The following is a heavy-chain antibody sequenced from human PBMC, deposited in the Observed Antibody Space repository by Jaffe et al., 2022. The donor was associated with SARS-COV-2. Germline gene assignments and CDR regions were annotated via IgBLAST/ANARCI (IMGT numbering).Heavy chain of an antibody. CDR1: GFSLSTSGVG. V-gene: IGHV2-5*02. CDR2: IYWDDDK. Sequence: QITLKESGPTLVKPTQTLTLTCTFSGFSLSTSGVGVGWIRQPPGKALEWLALIYWDDDKRYSPSLKSRLTITKDTSKNQVVLTMTNMDPVDTATYYCALLYYDILTGYYYFDYWGQGTLVTVSS. CDR3: ALLYYDILTGYYYFDY. D-gene: IGHD3-9*01. J-gene: IGHJ4*02.